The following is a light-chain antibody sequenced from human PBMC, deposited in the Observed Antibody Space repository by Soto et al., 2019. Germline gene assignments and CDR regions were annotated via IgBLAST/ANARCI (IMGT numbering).Light chain of an antibody. CDR2: GIS. J-gene: IGKJ5*01. CDR3: QQHGQWPIT. CDR1: QSVNSN. Sequence: EIGMTQSPTTPSVSPGERATLSCRASQSVNSNYLAWYQQKPGQAPRLLIYGISKRATDIPDRFSGSGSGTEFTLTISSLQPEDFATYYCQQHGQWPITFGQGTRLEI. V-gene: IGKV3D-15*01.